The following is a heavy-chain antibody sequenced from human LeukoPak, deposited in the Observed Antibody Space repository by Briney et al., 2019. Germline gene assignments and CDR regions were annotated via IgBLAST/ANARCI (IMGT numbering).Heavy chain of an antibody. J-gene: IGHJ4*02. CDR2: INPNSGGT. Sequence: ASVKVSCKASGYTFTGYYMHWVRQAPGQGLEWMGWINPNSGGTNYAQKFQGRVTMTRDTSISTAYMELSRLRSDDTAVYYCARDRYYYDSSGYPIYYFDYWGQGTLVTVSS. CDR1: GYTFTGYY. D-gene: IGHD3-22*01. V-gene: IGHV1-2*02. CDR3: ARDRYYYDSSGYPIYYFDY.